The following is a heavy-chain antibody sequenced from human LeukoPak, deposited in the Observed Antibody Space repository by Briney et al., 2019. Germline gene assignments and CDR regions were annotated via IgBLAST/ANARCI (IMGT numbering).Heavy chain of an antibody. D-gene: IGHD5-18*01. CDR2: IYTSGST. V-gene: IGHV4-4*07. CDR3: ANTAMASYYYYMDV. J-gene: IGHJ6*03. CDR1: GGSISSYY. Sequence: SETLSLTCTVSGGSISSYYWSWIRQPAGKGLEWIGRIYTSGSTNYNPSLKSRATMSVDTSKNQFSLKLSSVTAADTAVYYCANTAMASYYYYMDVWGKGTTVTVSS.